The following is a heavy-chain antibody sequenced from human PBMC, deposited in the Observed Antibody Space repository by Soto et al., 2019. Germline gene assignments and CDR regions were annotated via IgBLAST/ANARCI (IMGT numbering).Heavy chain of an antibody. CDR3: ARDWGRYCSSPSCPYDWYFDL. D-gene: IGHD2-2*01. CDR1: GYTLTSYG. Sequence: QVQLVQSGAEVKKPGASVKVSCKASGYTLTSYGISWVRQAPGQGLEWMGWISAYNGNTNYAQKLQGRVTMTTDTSTSTVYMALRSLRSDDTAVYFCARDWGRYCSSPSCPYDWYFDLWGRGTLVTVSS. V-gene: IGHV1-18*01. J-gene: IGHJ2*01. CDR2: ISAYNGNT.